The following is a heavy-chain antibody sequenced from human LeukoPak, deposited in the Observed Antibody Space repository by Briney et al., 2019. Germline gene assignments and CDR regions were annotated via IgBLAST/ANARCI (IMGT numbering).Heavy chain of an antibody. CDR2: IYYSGST. V-gene: IGHV4-31*03. CDR1: GGSISSGDYY. J-gene: IGHJ4*02. Sequence: SQTLSLTCTVSGGSISSGDYYWSWIRQHPGKGLEWIGHIYYSGSTYYNPSLKSRVTISLDTSKNQFSLKLSSVTAADTAVYYCAKLTYYYDSSGYSSSFSDYWGQGTLVTVSS. CDR3: AKLTYYYDSSGYSSSFSDY. D-gene: IGHD3-22*01.